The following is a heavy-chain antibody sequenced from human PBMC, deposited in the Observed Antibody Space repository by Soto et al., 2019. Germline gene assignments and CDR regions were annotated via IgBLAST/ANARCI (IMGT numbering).Heavy chain of an antibody. J-gene: IGHJ4*02. CDR3: ATPLRGGTPDY. D-gene: IGHD1-1*01. Sequence: EVQLVESGGGLVQPGGSLRLSCAASGFSLSSYWMNWVRQAPGKGLQWVATINVDGNKKFYVDSVKGRFTISRDNAENSLYLQMNSLRAEDTAVYYCATPLRGGTPDYWGQGTVVTVSS. CDR2: INVDGNKK. V-gene: IGHV3-7*03. CDR1: GFSLSSYW.